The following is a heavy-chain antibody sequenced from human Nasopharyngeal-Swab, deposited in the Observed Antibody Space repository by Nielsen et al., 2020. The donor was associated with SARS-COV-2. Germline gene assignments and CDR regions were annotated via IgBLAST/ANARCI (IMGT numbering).Heavy chain of an antibody. Sequence: GGSLRLSCAASGFTFSSYGIHWVRQAPGKGLEWVAVISYDGSNKYYADSVKGRFTISRDNSKNTLYLQMNSLRAEDTAVYYCAKGLEMATADYWGQETLVTVSS. J-gene: IGHJ4*02. D-gene: IGHD5-24*01. CDR2: ISYDGSNK. V-gene: IGHV3-30*18. CDR1: GFTFSSYG. CDR3: AKGLEMATADY.